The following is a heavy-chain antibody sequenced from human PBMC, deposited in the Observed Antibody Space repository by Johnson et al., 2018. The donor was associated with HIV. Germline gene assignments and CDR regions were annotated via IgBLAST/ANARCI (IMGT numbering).Heavy chain of an antibody. D-gene: IGHD3-16*02. Sequence: VQLVESGGGLVQPGGSLRLSCAASGFTFSRYAMHWVRQAPGKGLDWVAVISHDGNNKYDVDSLKGRFTISRDNSKNTMYLQMNSLRVEDTAVYYCAREGGSYPGETVDDAFDIWGQGTMVTVSS. J-gene: IGHJ3*02. CDR1: GFTFSRYA. CDR3: AREGGSYPGETVDDAFDI. CDR2: ISHDGNNK. V-gene: IGHV3-30-3*01.